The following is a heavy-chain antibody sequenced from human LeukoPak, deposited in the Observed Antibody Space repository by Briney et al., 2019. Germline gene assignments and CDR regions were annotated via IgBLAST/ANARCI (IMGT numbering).Heavy chain of an antibody. J-gene: IGHJ4*02. V-gene: IGHV3-48*04. CDR3: ARGRYLFDS. CDR2: ISSSGATT. Sequence: QPGGSLRLSCVASGFTFNTYSMNWFRQAPGKGLEWISYISSSGATTYYADSVKGRFTISRDNAKNSLYLQMNSLRAEDTAVYYCARGRYLFDSWGEGTLVIVSS. D-gene: IGHD1-1*01. CDR1: GFTFNTYS.